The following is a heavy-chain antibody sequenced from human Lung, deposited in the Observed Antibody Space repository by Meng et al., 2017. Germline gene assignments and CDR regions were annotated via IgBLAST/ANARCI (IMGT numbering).Heavy chain of an antibody. CDR1: GYTFPSYG. D-gene: IGHD6-19*01. J-gene: IGHJ4*02. CDR3: ARDIGQWLVQRDLDY. Sequence: QVQLVQSGAEVKKPWASVKVFCKASGYTFPSYGISWVRQAPGQGLEWMGWISAYNGNTNYAQKLQGRVTMTTDTSTSTAYMELRSLRSDDTAVYYCARDIGQWLVQRDLDYWGQGTLVTVSS. V-gene: IGHV1-18*01. CDR2: ISAYNGNT.